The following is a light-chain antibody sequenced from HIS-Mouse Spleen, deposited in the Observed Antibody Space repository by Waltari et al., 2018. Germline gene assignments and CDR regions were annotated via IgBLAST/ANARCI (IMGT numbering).Light chain of an antibody. CDR2: HLS. Sequence: QSALTQPASASGSPGQSITISCTGTRSDVGRYNYGPWYQQHPGKAPKLMIYHLSNRPSGVSKRFAGSKAGNTASLTISGLQAEDEADYYCSSYTSSSTYVFGTGTKVTVL. CDR3: SSYTSSSTYV. V-gene: IGLV2-14*03. CDR1: RSDVGRYNY. J-gene: IGLJ1*01.